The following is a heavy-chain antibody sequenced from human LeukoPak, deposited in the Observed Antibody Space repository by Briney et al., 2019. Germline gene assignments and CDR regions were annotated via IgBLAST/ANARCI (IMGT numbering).Heavy chain of an antibody. CDR3: ARLQTPNVVVVPDEISYYYFYFDV. J-gene: IGHJ6*03. Sequence: SSETLSLTCTVSGDSISITSHYWGWIRQPPGKGLEWIGSMSSSGSTYYNPALKGRVTMSADTSKIQFSLKVSSVTAADTAVYFCARLQTPNVVVVPDEISYYYFYFDVWGKGTTVTVS. CDR1: GDSISITSHY. CDR2: MSSSGST. V-gene: IGHV4-39*01. D-gene: IGHD2-2*01.